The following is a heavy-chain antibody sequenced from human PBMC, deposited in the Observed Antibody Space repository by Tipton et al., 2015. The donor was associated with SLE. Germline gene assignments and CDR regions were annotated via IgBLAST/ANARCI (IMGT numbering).Heavy chain of an antibody. J-gene: IGHJ4*02. D-gene: IGHD4-11*01. CDR3: ARGSYSNYFDY. CDR1: GGSISNYY. Sequence: TLSLTCTVSGGSISNYYWNWIRQPPGKGLEWIGYIFYSGSTNYNPSLKSRVTISVDTSKNQFSLKLKSVTAADSAVYYCARGSYSNYFDYWGQGALVTVSS. CDR2: IFYSGST. V-gene: IGHV4-59*01.